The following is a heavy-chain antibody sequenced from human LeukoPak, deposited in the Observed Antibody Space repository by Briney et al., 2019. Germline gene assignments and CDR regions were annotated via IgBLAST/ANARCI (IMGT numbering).Heavy chain of an antibody. Sequence: SETLSLTCTVSGGSISSYYWSWIRQPPGKGLEWIGYIYYSGSTNYNPSLKSRVTISVDTSKNQFSLKLSSVTAADTAVYYCARDPAQFYYDYWGQGALVTVSS. D-gene: IGHD6-19*01. CDR2: IYYSGST. CDR3: ARDPAQFYYDY. V-gene: IGHV4-59*12. CDR1: GGSISSYY. J-gene: IGHJ4*02.